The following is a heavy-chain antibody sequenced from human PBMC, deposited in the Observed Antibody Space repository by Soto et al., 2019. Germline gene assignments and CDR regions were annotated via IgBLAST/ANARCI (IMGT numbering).Heavy chain of an antibody. D-gene: IGHD6-19*01. V-gene: IGHV1-3*05. Sequence: QVQLVRSGAEEKKPGASVKVSCKASGYTFTGYAMHWVRQAPGQRLEWVGWINAGNGNTKYSQKFQGRVTITRDTSASTAYMELSSRRSEDTAVYYCARAVAVPADFDYWGQGTLVTVSS. J-gene: IGHJ4*02. CDR1: GYTFTGYA. CDR3: ARAVAVPADFDY. CDR2: INAGNGNT.